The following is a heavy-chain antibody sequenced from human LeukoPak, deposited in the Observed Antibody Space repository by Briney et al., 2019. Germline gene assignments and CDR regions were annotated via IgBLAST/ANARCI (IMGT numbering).Heavy chain of an antibody. J-gene: IGHJ6*02. V-gene: IGHV3-11*03. Sequence: TGGPRRLSCAASGFTFSDYYMTLIRQAPGKGLEWVSYISGSSSYTNYADSVKGRFTISRDNAKNSLYLQMKSMRAEDTAVYYCARLLGDYYYYYGMGVWGQGTTVTVSS. CDR1: GFTFSDYY. D-gene: IGHD3-10*01. CDR2: ISGSSSYT. CDR3: ARLLGDYYYYYGMGV.